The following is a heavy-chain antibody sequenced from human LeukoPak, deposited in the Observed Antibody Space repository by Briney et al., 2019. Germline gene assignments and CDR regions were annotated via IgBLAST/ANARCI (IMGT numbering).Heavy chain of an antibody. CDR1: GFTFSSYV. Sequence: GRSLRLSCAASGFTFSSYVMHWVRQAPGKGLEWVAVISYAGSNEYYADSVKGRFTISRDNSKNTLYLQMNSLRAEDTALYYCARAFGDSFPILDYWGQGTLVTVSS. J-gene: IGHJ4*02. CDR3: ARAFGDSFPILDY. CDR2: ISYAGSNE. V-gene: IGHV3-33*01. D-gene: IGHD4-17*01.